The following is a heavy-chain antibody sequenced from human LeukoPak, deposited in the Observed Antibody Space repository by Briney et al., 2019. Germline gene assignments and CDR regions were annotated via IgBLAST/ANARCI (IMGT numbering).Heavy chain of an antibody. V-gene: IGHV3-53*04. CDR1: GFTVSSNY. CDR2: IYSGGST. Sequence: GGSLRLSCAASGFTVSSNYMSWVRQAPGKGLEWVSVIYSGGSTYYADSVKGRFTISRHNSKNTLYLQMNSLRAEDTAVYYCARDRYYYDGSGYYLPDYFDYWGQGTLVTVSS. J-gene: IGHJ4*02. D-gene: IGHD3-22*01. CDR3: ARDRYYYDGSGYYLPDYFDY.